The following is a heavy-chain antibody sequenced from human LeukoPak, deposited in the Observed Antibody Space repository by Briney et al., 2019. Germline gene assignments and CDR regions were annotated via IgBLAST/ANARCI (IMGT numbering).Heavy chain of an antibody. D-gene: IGHD5-18*01. CDR3: ARSYTAMVRYFDN. CDR1: GGSVSSGSYY. Sequence: SETLSLTCTVSGGSVSSGSYYWSWIRQPPGKGLEWIGYIYYTGSTNYNPSLKSRVTISVDTSKNQFSLKLSSVTAADTAVYYCARSYTAMVRYFDNWGQGTLVTVSS. J-gene: IGHJ4*02. CDR2: IYYTGST. V-gene: IGHV4-61*01.